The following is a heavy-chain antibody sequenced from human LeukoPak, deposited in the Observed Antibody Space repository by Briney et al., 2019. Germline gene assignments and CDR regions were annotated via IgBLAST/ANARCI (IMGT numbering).Heavy chain of an antibody. CDR1: GFTFSSYG. J-gene: IGHJ4*02. CDR3: AKIVGATGHADY. D-gene: IGHD1-26*01. V-gene: IGHV3-30*18. CDR2: ISYDGSNK. Sequence: GGSLRLSCAASGFTFSSYGMHWVRQAPGKGLEWVAVISYDGSNKYYADSVKGRFTISRDNSENTLYLQMNSLRAEDTAVYYCAKIVGATGHADYWGQGTLVTVSS.